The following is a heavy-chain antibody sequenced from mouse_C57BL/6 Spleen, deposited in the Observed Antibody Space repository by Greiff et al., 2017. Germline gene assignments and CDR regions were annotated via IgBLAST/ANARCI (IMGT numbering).Heavy chain of an antibody. CDR3: ARARDYYAMDY. J-gene: IGHJ4*01. V-gene: IGHV5-17*01. CDR2: ISSGSSTI. CDR1: GFTFSDYG. Sequence: EVQLQESGGGLVKPGGSLKLSCAASGFTFSDYGMHWVRQAPEKGLEWVAYISSGSSTIYYADTVKGRSTISRDKAKNTLYLQMNSLRSEDTAMYYCARARDYYAMDYWGQGTSVTVSS.